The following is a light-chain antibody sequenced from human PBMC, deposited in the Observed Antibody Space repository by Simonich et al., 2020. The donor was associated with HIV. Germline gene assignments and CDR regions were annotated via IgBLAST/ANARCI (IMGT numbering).Light chain of an antibody. J-gene: IGKJ1*01. V-gene: IGKV1-12*01. CDR2: AAS. CDR1: QDISTW. CDR3: QQANSFPWT. Sequence: DIQMTQSPSSVSASVGDRVTIPCRASQDISTWLAWYQQKPGKAPKLLIYAASSLQSGVPSRFSGSGSGTDFTLTINRLQSEDFATYFCQQANSFPWTFGQGTNVEIK.